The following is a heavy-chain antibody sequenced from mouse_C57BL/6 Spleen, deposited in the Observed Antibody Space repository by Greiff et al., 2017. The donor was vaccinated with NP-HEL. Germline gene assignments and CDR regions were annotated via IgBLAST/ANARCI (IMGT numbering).Heavy chain of an antibody. D-gene: IGHD1-1*01. CDR2: INPNNGGT. Sequence: VQLQQSGPELVKPGASVKIPCKASGYTFTDYNMDWVKQSHGKSLEWIGDINPNNGGTIYNQKFKGKATLTVDKSSSTAYMELRSLTSEDTAVYYCARWATDYYGSSYDYWGQGTTLTVSS. V-gene: IGHV1-18*01. J-gene: IGHJ2*01. CDR1: GYTFTDYN. CDR3: ARWATDYYGSSYDY.